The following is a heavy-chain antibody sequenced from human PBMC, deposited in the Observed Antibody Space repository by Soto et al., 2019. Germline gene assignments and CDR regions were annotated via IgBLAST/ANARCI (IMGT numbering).Heavy chain of an antibody. CDR1: GGSFRGYY. CDR3: ARILNGGSRLGLGY. Sequence: SETLSLTCAVYGGSFRGYYWSWIRQHPGKGLEWIGEINHSGSTNYNPSLKSRVTIPVDTSKNQFSLKLSSVTAADTAVYYCARILNGGSRLGLGYWGQGTLVTVSS. CDR2: INHSGST. D-gene: IGHD2-8*01. J-gene: IGHJ4*02. V-gene: IGHV4-34*01.